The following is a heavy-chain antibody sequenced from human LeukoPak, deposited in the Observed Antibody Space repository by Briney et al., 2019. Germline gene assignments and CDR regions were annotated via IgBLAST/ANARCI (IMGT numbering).Heavy chain of an antibody. J-gene: IGHJ6*02. D-gene: IGHD3-22*01. V-gene: IGHV4-34*01. CDR3: ARGAYYYDSSGYYPTEYYYYGMDV. CDR2: INHSGST. Sequence: SETLSLTCAVYGGSFSGYYWSWIRQPPGKGLEWIGEINHSGSTNYNPSLKSRVTISVDTPKNQFSLKLSSVTAADTAVYYCARGAYYYDSSGYYPTEYYYYGMDVWGQGTTVTVSS. CDR1: GGSFSGYY.